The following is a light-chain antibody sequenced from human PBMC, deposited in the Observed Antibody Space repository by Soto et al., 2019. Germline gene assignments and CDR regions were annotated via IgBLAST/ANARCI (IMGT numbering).Light chain of an antibody. CDR3: HQRSNWPPFT. CDR2: DAS. V-gene: IGKV3-11*01. CDR1: QSVSNY. Sequence: EVVLTQSPATLSLSPGERATLSCRASQSVSNYLAWYQQKPGQAPRLLIYDASNRATGIPTRFSGSGSGTDFTLTISSLEPEDFAVYYCHQRSNWPPFTFGGGTKVEIK. J-gene: IGKJ4*01.